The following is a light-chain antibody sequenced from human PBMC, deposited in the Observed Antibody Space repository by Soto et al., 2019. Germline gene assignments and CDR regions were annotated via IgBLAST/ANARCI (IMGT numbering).Light chain of an antibody. J-gene: IGKJ1*01. CDR3: QQYNGYSLT. CDR1: QSISSW. CDR2: EAS. V-gene: IGKV1-5*03. Sequence: DIQMTQSPAALSASVGDRVTITCRASQSISSWLAWYQHKPWKAPKLLIYEASSLESVVPSSFSGSGSWTEFTLTIISLQPDDFVTYYCQQYNGYSLTFGQGTKVDIK.